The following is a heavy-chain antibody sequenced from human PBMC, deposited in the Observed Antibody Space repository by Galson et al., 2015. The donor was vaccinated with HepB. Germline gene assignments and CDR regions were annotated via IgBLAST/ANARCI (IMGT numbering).Heavy chain of an antibody. CDR3: ARDRGGSGSYLSYYNGMDV. J-gene: IGHJ6*02. Sequence: SLRLSCAASGFSISDYYMTWVRQAPGKGLEWVANINKDGSEKYYVDSVKGRFTISRDNAKGSLWLQMNSLRAEDTAVYYCARDRGGSGSYLSYYNGMDVWGQGTTVTVSS. CDR2: INKDGSEK. V-gene: IGHV3-7*01. D-gene: IGHD3-10*01. CDR1: GFSISDYY.